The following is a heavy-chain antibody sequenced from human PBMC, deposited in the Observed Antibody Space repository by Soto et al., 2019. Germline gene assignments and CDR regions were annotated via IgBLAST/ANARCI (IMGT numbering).Heavy chain of an antibody. J-gene: IGHJ4*02. V-gene: IGHV1-18*01. CDR2: INTYNGNT. Sequence: QVQLVQSGGEVRKPGASVKVSCKASGYTFRNYGINWVRQAPGQGLEWMAWINTYNGNTDYAQKFQDRVALTTDTSTSTGYMELRSLRSDDTAVYYCAKAPRDEVETDWGQGTLVSVSS. CDR1: GYTFRNYG. D-gene: IGHD5-18*01. CDR3: AKAPRDEVETD.